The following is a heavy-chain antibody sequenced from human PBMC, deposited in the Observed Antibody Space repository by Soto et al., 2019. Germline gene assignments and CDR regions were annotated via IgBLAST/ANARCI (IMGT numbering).Heavy chain of an antibody. V-gene: IGHV4-31*03. CDR2: IYYSGST. J-gene: IGHJ5*02. D-gene: IGHD6-6*01. Sequence: TLSLTCTVSGGSISSGGYYWGWIRQHPGKGLEWIGYIYYSGSTYYNPSLKSRVTISVDTSKNQFSLKLSSVTAADTAVYYCARVAAARRTNWFDPWGQGTLVTVSS. CDR3: ARVAAARRTNWFDP. CDR1: GGSISSGGYY.